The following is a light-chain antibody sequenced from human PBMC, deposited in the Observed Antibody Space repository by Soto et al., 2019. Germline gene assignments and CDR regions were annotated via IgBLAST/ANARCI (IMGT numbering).Light chain of an antibody. V-gene: IGKV3-15*01. CDR2: GAS. CDR1: QSVSNN. Sequence: EIVLTQSPGTLSLSPGERATLSCRASQSVSNNYLAWYQQKPGQAPRTVFYGASTRATGIPARFSGSGSWTEFTLTISSLQSEDFAVYYCQQYNNWPPITFGQGTRLEIK. J-gene: IGKJ5*01. CDR3: QQYNNWPPIT.